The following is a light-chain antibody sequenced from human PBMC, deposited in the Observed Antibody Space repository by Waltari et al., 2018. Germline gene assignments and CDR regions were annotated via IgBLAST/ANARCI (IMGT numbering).Light chain of an antibody. CDR3: QQYFSRPFS. V-gene: IGKV4-1*01. CDR1: QSILNVSTNEDC. J-gene: IGKJ4*01. Sequence: DIVMTQSPDSLAVSLGGRATIHCRSSQSILNVSTNEDCLAWYQRKTGQPPKLLIFWASTRESGVPDRFSGGRSGSDFTLTITSLRPEDVALYFCQQYFSRPFSFGGGTKVEIK. CDR2: WAS.